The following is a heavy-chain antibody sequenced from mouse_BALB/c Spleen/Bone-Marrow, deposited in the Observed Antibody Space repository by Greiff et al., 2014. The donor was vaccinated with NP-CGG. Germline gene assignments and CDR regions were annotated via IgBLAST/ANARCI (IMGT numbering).Heavy chain of an antibody. J-gene: IGHJ1*01. CDR1: GFNIKDTY. Sequence: VQLQQSGAELVKPGASVKLSCTASGFNIKDTYIHWVKQRPEQGLEWIGRIDPSIGDTKYDPKFQGKATIIADTSSNTAYLQLSSLTSEDAAVYYCTRTFWSFDVWGAGTTVTVSS. V-gene: IGHV14-3*02. CDR3: TRTFWSFDV. CDR2: IDPSIGDT.